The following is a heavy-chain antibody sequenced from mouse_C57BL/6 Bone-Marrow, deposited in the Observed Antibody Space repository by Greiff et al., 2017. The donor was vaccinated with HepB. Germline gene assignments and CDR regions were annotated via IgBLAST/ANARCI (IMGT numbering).Heavy chain of an antibody. CDR3: ARDPFIYYDYAWFAY. CDR2: TFYSGIT. D-gene: IGHD2-4*01. Sequence: EVKLVESGPSLVRPSQTLSLTCTVTGFSINSDCYWIWIRQFPGNKLEYIGYTFYSGITYYNPSLESRTYITRDTSKNQFSLKLSSVTTEDTATYYCARDPFIYYDYAWFAYWGQGTLVTVSA. CDR1: GFSINSDCY. J-gene: IGHJ3*01. V-gene: IGHV3-3*01.